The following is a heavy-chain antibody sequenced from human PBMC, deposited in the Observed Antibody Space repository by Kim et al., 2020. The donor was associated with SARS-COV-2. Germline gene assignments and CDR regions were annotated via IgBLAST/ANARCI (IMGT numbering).Heavy chain of an antibody. V-gene: IGHV3-48*03. D-gene: IGHD3-3*01. CDR2: ISSSGSTI. J-gene: IGHJ6*02. CDR1: GFTFSSYE. CDR3: AATHSDFWSGYFFDGMDV. Sequence: GGSLRLSCAASGFTFSSYEMNWVRQAPGKGLEWVSYISSSGSTIYYADSVKGRFTISRDNAKNSLYLQMNSLRAEDTAVYYCAATHSDFWSGYFFDGMDVWGQGTTVTVSS.